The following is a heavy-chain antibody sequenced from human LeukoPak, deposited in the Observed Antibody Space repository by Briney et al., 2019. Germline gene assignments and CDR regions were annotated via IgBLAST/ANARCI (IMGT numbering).Heavy chain of an antibody. J-gene: IGHJ4*02. Sequence: PSETLSLTCTVSGGSINSAGYYWSWIRRLPGKGLEWIGYVYRSGSTSYNPSLKSRLSISLDGSKNQFSLRLNSVTAADTAVYYCARVGPQQLGYFDYWGQGTLVAVSS. V-gene: IGHV4-30-2*01. D-gene: IGHD6-13*01. CDR1: GGSINSAGYY. CDR2: VYRSGST. CDR3: ARVGPQQLGYFDY.